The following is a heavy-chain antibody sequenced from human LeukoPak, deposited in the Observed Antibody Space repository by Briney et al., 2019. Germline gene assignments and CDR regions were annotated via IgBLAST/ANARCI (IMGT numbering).Heavy chain of an antibody. CDR1: GFTFDDYA. Sequence: GRSLRLSCAASGFTFDDYAMHWVRQAPGKGLEWVSGISWNSGSIGYADSVKGRFTISGDNAKNSLYLQMNSLRAEDTALYYCAKGYSSSWSTTNDYWGQGTLVTVSS. CDR2: ISWNSGSI. J-gene: IGHJ4*02. CDR3: AKGYSSSWSTTNDY. V-gene: IGHV3-9*01. D-gene: IGHD6-13*01.